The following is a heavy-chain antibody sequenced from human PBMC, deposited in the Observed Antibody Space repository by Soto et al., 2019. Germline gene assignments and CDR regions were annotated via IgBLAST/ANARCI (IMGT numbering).Heavy chain of an antibody. J-gene: IGHJ4*02. V-gene: IGHV4-39*01. Sequence: QLQLQESGPGLVKPSETLSLTCTVSGGSISSNSYYWGWIRQPPGKGLEWIGSIYYSGTAYYNPSLKSRVTMSVDTSKNQFSLRLNSVTAADTAVYYCATYIVAASNGVFDYWGQGALVTVSS. CDR1: GGSISSNSYY. CDR3: ATYIVAASNGVFDY. D-gene: IGHD6-13*01. CDR2: IYYSGTA.